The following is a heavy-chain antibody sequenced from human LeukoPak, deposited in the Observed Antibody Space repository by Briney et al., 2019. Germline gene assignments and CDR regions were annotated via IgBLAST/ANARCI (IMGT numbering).Heavy chain of an antibody. Sequence: PGGSLRLSCAVSGFTFSSYSIHWVRQAPGKELEWVAVISYDGSTPYYADSVKGRFTISRDNSKNTLYLQMNSLRAEDTAVYYCATPTTYDSSGYFFDYWGQGTLVTVSS. CDR1: GFTFSSYS. CDR3: ATPTTYDSSGYFFDY. V-gene: IGHV3-30*19. D-gene: IGHD3-22*01. CDR2: ISYDGSTP. J-gene: IGHJ4*02.